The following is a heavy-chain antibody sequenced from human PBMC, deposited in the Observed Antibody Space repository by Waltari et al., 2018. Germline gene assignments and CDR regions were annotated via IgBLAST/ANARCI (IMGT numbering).Heavy chain of an antibody. V-gene: IGHV1-69*12. CDR2: IAPSLGTS. CDR1: GGSFSSYA. Sequence: QVQLVQSGAEVKRPGSSVKVSCKASGGSFSSYAVTWVRQAPGKGLEWMGGIAPSLGTSNYAQKFQGRVTITADESTRTAYMEVRSLRSEDTAVYYCARGPSRGEDYYYYMDVWGRGTTVTVSS. J-gene: IGHJ6*03. CDR3: ARGPSRGEDYYYYMDV.